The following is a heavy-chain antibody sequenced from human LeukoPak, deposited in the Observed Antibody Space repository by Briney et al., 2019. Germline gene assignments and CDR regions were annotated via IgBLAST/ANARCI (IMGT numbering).Heavy chain of an antibody. CDR1: GFTFSSYD. Sequence: GGSLRLSCAASGFTFSSYDMHRVRQAPGKGLEWVVVMSNDGSNKDYADSVKGRFTISRDNSKNTLYVQMNSLRAEDTAVYYCVLGHYGGLFDNWGQGTLVSVSS. J-gene: IGHJ4*02. CDR3: VLGHYGGLFDN. D-gene: IGHD4-23*01. V-gene: IGHV3-30-3*01. CDR2: MSNDGSNK.